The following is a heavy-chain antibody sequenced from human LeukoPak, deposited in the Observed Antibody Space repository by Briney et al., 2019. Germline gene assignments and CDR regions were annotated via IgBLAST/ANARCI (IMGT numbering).Heavy chain of an antibody. CDR2: RKLDGSEK. V-gene: IGHV3-7*03. J-gene: IGHJ4*02. CDR1: GFTFGKYW. D-gene: IGHD3-3*01. Sequence: GGSLRLSCVASGFTFGKYWMSWVRQAPGKGLELVSNRKLDGSEKNYVDSVKGRFTISRDNTKNSLYLQMNSLRVVDTAVFYCARDQYDTWSRRGNFDSWGQGTLVIVSS. CDR3: ARDQYDTWSRRGNFDS.